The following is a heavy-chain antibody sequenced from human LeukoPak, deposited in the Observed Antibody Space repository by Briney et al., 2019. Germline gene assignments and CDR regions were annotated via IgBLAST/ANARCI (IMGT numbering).Heavy chain of an antibody. D-gene: IGHD3-22*01. CDR1: GFTLSSYA. Sequence: GGSLRLSCAASGFTLSSYAMHWVRQAPGKGLEYVSAISSNGGSTYYANSVKGRFTISRDNSKNTLYLQMGSLRAEDMAVYYCASGKSYYYDSSGYCAYWGQGTLVTVSS. J-gene: IGHJ4*02. CDR3: ASGKSYYYDSSGYCAY. V-gene: IGHV3-64*01. CDR2: ISSNGGST.